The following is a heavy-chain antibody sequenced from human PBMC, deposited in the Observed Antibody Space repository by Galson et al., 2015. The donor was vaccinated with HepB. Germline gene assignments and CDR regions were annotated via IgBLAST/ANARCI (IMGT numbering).Heavy chain of an antibody. D-gene: IGHD2-21*02. CDR3: ARGVTS. CDR1: GYSFTSYG. V-gene: IGHV1-18*01. Sequence: SVKVSCKASGYSFTSYGISWVRQAPGQGLEWMGWISTTNDNTYYVQEFQGRITMTADTSTSTAYMELRSLRSDDTAVYYCARGVTSWGQGTLVTVSS. CDR2: ISTTNDNT. J-gene: IGHJ4*02.